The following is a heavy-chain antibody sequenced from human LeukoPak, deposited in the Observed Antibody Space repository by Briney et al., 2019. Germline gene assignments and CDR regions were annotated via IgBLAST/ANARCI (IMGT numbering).Heavy chain of an antibody. D-gene: IGHD2-21*01. CDR1: GFTFSSYS. J-gene: IGHJ4*02. CDR2: ISSSSSYI. V-gene: IGHV3-21*04. CDR3: AIPAAIVVVIGSYFDY. Sequence: PGGSLRLSCAASGFTFSSYSMNWVRQAPGKGLEWVSSISSSSSYIYYADSVKGRFTISRDNSKNTLNLQMNSLRAEDTAVYYCAIPAAIVVVIGSYFDYWGQGTLVTVSS.